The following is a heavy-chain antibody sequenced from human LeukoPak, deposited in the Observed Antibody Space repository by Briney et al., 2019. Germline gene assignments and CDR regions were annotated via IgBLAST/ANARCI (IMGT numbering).Heavy chain of an antibody. V-gene: IGHV5-10-1*01. CDR1: GSRFTSYW. D-gene: IGHD3-9*01. CDR2: IDPSDSYT. J-gene: IGHJ6*04. CDR3: ARIGRTLTISNLRAWTESSWGMDV. Sequence: HGESLKISCQGSGSRFTSYWISWVRQLPGKGLEWMGRIDPSDSYTNYSPSFQGHVTISADKSISTAYLQWSSLKASDTAMYYCARIGRTLTISNLRAWTESSWGMDVWGKGTTVTVSS.